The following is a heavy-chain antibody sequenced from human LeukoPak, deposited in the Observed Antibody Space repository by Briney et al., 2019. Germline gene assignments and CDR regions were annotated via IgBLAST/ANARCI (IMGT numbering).Heavy chain of an antibody. D-gene: IGHD2/OR15-2a*01. CDR3: ASTFQGNFDY. CDR2: IYYSGST. CDR1: GGSISSYY. V-gene: IGHV4-59*01. Sequence: PSETLSLTCSVSGGSISSYYWNWIRQPPGKGLEWIGYIYYSGSTKYNPSLKSRVTISVDTSKNQFSLKLSSVTAADTAVYYCASTFQGNFDYWAREPWSPSPQ. J-gene: IGHJ4*02.